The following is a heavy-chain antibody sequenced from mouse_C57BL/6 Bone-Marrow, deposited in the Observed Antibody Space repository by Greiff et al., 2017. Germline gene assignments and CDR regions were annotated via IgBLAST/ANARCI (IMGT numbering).Heavy chain of an antibody. CDR3: ARSLYGPWFAY. D-gene: IGHD1-1*01. CDR2: IDPSDSYT. J-gene: IGHJ3*01. Sequence: QVQLQQPGAELVMPGASVKLSCKASGYTFTSYWMHWVKQRPGQGLEWIGEIDPSDSYTNYNQKFKVKSTLTVDKSSSTAYMQLSSLTSEDSAVYYCARSLYGPWFAYWGQGTLVTVSA. V-gene: IGHV1-69*01. CDR1: GYTFTSYW.